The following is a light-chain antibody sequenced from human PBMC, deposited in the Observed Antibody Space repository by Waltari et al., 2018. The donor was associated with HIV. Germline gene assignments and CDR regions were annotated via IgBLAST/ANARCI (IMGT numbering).Light chain of an antibody. V-gene: IGLV2-23*02. Sequence: GSYNLVSWYQQHPGKAPKLIIYEVSKRPSGVSNRFSGSKSGSTASLTISGLQPEDEADYCCCSYASTTDTYVVFGGGTKLTVL. CDR1: GSYNL. CDR2: EVS. CDR3: CSYASTTDTYVV. J-gene: IGLJ2*01.